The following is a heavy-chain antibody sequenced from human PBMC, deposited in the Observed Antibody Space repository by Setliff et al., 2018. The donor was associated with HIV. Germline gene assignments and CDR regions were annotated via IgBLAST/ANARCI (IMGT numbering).Heavy chain of an antibody. D-gene: IGHD3-10*01. V-gene: IGHV4-34*01. CDR3: ARGLNYYGSGSYLPLGY. J-gene: IGHJ4*02. Sequence: PSETLSLTCAVYGGSFNDYYWTWIRQPPGKGLAWIGEIDHSGSTKYHASLKSRVTISIDTSKNQISLKLSSVTAADTAVYYCARGLNYYGSGSYLPLGYWGQGTLVTVSS. CDR1: GGSFNDYY. CDR2: IDHSGST.